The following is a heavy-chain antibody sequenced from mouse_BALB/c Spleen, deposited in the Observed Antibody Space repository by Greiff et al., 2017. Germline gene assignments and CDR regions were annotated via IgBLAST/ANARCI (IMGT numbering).Heavy chain of an antibody. D-gene: IGHD3-1*01. Sequence: DVMLVESGGGLVQPGGSLRLSCATSGFTFSDFYMEWVRQPPGKRLEWIAASRNKANDYTTEYSASVKGRFIVSRDTSQSILYLQMNALRAEDTAIYYCARFSRATWAMDYWGQGTSVTVSS. CDR2: SRNKANDYTT. CDR1: GFTFSDFY. CDR3: ARFSRATWAMDY. J-gene: IGHJ4*01. V-gene: IGHV7-1*02.